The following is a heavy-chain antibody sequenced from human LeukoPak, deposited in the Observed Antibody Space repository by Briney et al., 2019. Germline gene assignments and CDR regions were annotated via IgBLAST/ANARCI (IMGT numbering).Heavy chain of an antibody. CDR3: ATGRYFDWFAFDY. D-gene: IGHD3-9*01. V-gene: IGHV1-24*01. Sequence: VASVKVSCKVSGYTLTVFSMHWVRQAPGKGLEWMGGFDPEDGETIYAQKFQGRVTMTEDTSTDTAYMELSSLRSEDTAVYYCATGRYFDWFAFDYWGQGTLVTVSS. CDR1: GYTLTVFS. CDR2: FDPEDGET. J-gene: IGHJ4*02.